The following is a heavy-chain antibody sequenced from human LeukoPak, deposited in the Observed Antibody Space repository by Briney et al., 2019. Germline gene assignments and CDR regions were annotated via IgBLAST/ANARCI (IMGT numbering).Heavy chain of an antibody. V-gene: IGHV3-21*01. Sequence: GGSLRLSCAASGFTFSSYSMNWVRQAPGKGLEWVSSISSSSYKNYADSVKGRFTVSRDNAKNSLYLQMNSLRAEDTAVYYCARALVGALGAFDIWGQGTMVTVSS. D-gene: IGHD1-26*01. CDR2: ISSSSYK. CDR1: GFTFSSYS. CDR3: ARALVGALGAFDI. J-gene: IGHJ3*02.